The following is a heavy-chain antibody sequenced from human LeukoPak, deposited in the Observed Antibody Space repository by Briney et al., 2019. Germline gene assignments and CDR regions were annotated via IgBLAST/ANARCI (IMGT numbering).Heavy chain of an antibody. CDR3: AVSVVYGGNPLAFDY. V-gene: IGHV1-46*01. D-gene: IGHD4-23*01. CDR2: INPSGGST. Sequence: ASVKVSCKASGYTFTSYYMHLVRQAPGQGLEWMGIINPSGGSTSYAQKFQGRVTMTRDTSTSTVYMELSSLRSEDTAVYYCAVSVVYGGNPLAFDYWGQGTLVTVSS. J-gene: IGHJ4*02. CDR1: GYTFTSYY.